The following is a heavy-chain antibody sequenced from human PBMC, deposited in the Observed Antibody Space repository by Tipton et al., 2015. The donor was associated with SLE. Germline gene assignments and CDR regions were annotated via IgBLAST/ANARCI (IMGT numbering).Heavy chain of an antibody. D-gene: IGHD1-26*01. J-gene: IGHJ3*02. CDR1: GGSISSYY. Sequence: TLSLTCTVSGGSISSYYWSWIRQPPGKGLEWIGNIYYSGSTNYNPSLKSRVTISVDTPKNQFSLKLTSVTAAGTAVYYCASQDGTFDIWGQGTMVTVSS. CDR2: IYYSGST. V-gene: IGHV4-59*08. CDR3: ASQDGTFDI.